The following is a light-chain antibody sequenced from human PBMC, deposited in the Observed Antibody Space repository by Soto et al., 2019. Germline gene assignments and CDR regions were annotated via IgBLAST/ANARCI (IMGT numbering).Light chain of an antibody. CDR3: CSFARSSTSYV. V-gene: IGLV2-23*01. Sequence: QSALTQPASVSGSPGQSITISCTGTSSDVGSSNRVSWYQQHPGKTPKLIIYEGSRRPSGVSGRFSGSMSGNAASLTISGLQAEDEADYYCCSFARSSTSYVFGTGTKLTVL. J-gene: IGLJ1*01. CDR2: EGS. CDR1: SSDVGSSNR.